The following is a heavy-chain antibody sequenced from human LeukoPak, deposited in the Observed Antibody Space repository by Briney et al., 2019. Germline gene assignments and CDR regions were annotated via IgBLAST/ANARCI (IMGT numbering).Heavy chain of an antibody. V-gene: IGHV3-74*01. CDR2: INSDGSST. D-gene: IGHD3-3*01. Sequence: GGSLRLSCAASGFTFSSYWMHWVRQAPGKGLVWVSRINSDGSSTSYADSVKGRFTISRDNAKNTLYLRMNSLRAEDTAVYYCARDTTPYDFGNWFDPWGQGTLVTVSS. CDR1: GFTFSSYW. CDR3: ARDTTPYDFGNWFDP. J-gene: IGHJ5*02.